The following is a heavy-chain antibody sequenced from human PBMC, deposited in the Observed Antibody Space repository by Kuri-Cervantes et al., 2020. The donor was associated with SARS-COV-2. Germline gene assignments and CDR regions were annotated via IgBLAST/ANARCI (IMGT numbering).Heavy chain of an antibody. V-gene: IGHV3-21*01. CDR1: GFTFSSYS. D-gene: IGHD6-13*01. J-gene: IGHJ4*02. Sequence: GGSLRLSCAASGFTFSSYSMNWVRQAPGKGLEWVSSISSSSSYIYYADSVKGRFTISRDNAKNSLYMQMNSLRAEDTAVYYCARGGYSSSGYSDYWGQGTLVTVSS. CDR3: ARGGYSSSGYSDY. CDR2: ISSSSSYI.